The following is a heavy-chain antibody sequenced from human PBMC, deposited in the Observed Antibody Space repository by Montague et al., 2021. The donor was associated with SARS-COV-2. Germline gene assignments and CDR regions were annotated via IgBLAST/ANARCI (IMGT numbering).Heavy chain of an antibody. Sequence: PALVKPTQTLTLTCSFPGFSLSTSGMCVSWLLQPPGKALEWLALIDWCVDKYYSTSLKTRLTISKDTSKNQVVLTMTNMDPVDTATYYCARMPYDILTGSGYYGMDVWGQGTTVTVSS. J-gene: IGHJ6*02. V-gene: IGHV2-70*01. CDR2: IDWCVDK. CDR1: GFSLSTSGMC. CDR3: ARMPYDILTGSGYYGMDV. D-gene: IGHD3-9*01.